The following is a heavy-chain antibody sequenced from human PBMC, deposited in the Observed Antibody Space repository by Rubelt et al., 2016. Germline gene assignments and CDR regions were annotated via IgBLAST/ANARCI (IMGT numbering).Heavy chain of an antibody. CDR1: GGSVSSGDYY. D-gene: IGHD3-22*01. Sequence: QVQLQESGPGLVKPSETLSLTCTVSGGSVSSGDYYWSWIRQPPGKGLEWIGYIYYSGSTNYNPSLKSRVTISLDRSKNHFSLKVRSVTAADTAVYYCARYPHYYDSSGYAFDIWGQGTMITVSS. J-gene: IGHJ3*02. CDR3: ARYPHYYDSSGYAFDI. CDR2: IYYSGST. V-gene: IGHV4-61*08.